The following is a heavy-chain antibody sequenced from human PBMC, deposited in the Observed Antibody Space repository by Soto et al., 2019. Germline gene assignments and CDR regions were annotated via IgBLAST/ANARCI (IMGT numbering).Heavy chain of an antibody. V-gene: IGHV4-4*02. CDR1: GGSISSSNW. J-gene: IGHJ5*02. Sequence: QLQLQESGPGLVKPSGTLSLTCAVSGGSISSSNWWSWVRQPPGKGLEWIGEIYHSGSTNYNPSLKSRVTISVDKSKNQFSLKLSSVTAADTAVYYCARVWLEAAAGNWFDPWGQGTLVTVSS. D-gene: IGHD6-13*01. CDR3: ARVWLEAAAGNWFDP. CDR2: IYHSGST.